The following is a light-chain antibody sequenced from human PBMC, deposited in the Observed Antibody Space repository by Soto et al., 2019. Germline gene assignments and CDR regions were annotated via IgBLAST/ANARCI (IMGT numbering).Light chain of an antibody. CDR2: DAS. CDR3: QQYGSSPWT. J-gene: IGKJ1*01. Sequence: IVCKQSAATLSLSKGERATLSCRASQSVSSYLAWYQQKPGQAPRLLIYDASNRATGIPARFSGSGSGTDFTLTISSLEPEDFAVYYCQQYGSSPWTFCQGTKVDIK. CDR1: QSVSSY. V-gene: IGKV3-11*01.